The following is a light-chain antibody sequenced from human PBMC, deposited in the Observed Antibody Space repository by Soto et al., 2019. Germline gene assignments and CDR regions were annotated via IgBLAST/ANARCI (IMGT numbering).Light chain of an antibody. Sequence: DIPLTQSPSFLSASVGDRVTITCLASQGINDYLAWYQQKPGKAPKLLIYAASTLQSEVPSRFSGSASGTEFTLTISSLQPEDFATYYCQQFNTYPLTFGGGTKVEVK. V-gene: IGKV1-9*01. CDR1: QGINDY. CDR3: QQFNTYPLT. J-gene: IGKJ4*01. CDR2: AAS.